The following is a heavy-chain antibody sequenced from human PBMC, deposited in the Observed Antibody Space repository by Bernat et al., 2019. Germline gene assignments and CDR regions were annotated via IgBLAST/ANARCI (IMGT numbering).Heavy chain of an antibody. CDR2: ISYDGSNK. CDR1: GFTFSSYA. V-gene: IGHV3-30-3*01. CDR3: ARDNERLYCSGTSCYDLGFDY. J-gene: IGHJ4*02. D-gene: IGHD2-2*01. Sequence: QVQLVESGGGVVQPGRSLRLSCAASGFTFSSYAMHWVRQAPGKGLEWVAVISYDGSNKYYADSVKGRFTISRDNSKNTLYLQMNSLRAEDTAVYYCARDNERLYCSGTSCYDLGFDYWGQGTLVTVSS.